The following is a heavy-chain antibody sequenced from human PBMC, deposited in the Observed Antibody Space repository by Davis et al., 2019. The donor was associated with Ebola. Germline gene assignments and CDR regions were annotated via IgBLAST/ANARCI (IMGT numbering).Heavy chain of an antibody. D-gene: IGHD3-22*01. CDR3: AKEGLYDSSGYYLYYFDS. CDR2: IWSDGNNK. Sequence: GGSLRLSCAASGFTFSSHGMHWVRQAPGKGLEWVAVIWSDGNNKYYADSVKGRFTISRDNSKNTLHLQMNNLRPEDTALYYCAKEGLYDSSGYYLYYFDSWGQGTLVTVSS. V-gene: IGHV3-30*02. CDR1: GFTFSSHG. J-gene: IGHJ4*02.